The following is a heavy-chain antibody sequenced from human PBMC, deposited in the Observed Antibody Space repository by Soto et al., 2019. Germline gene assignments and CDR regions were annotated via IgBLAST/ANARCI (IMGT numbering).Heavy chain of an antibody. Sequence: GASVKVSCKASGYTFTSYGISWVRQAPGQGLEWMGWISTYNGNTNYAQNVQGRVTMTTDTSTSTAYMEVRSLRSDDTALYYCARDSVVVISSNYYYYYMDVWGKGTRSPSP. D-gene: IGHD2-15*01. CDR3: ARDSVVVISSNYYYYYMDV. CDR2: ISTYNGNT. J-gene: IGHJ6*03. V-gene: IGHV1-18*01. CDR1: GYTFTSYG.